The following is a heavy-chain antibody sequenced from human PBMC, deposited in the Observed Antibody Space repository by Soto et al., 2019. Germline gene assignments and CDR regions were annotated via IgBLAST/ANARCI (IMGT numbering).Heavy chain of an antibody. V-gene: IGHV3-23*01. J-gene: IGHJ5*02. CDR1: RFKFGSYA. Sequence: GGSLRLSCAASRFKFGSYAMSWVRQAPGKGLEWVASISNSGYSTSYADSVKGRFTISRDNSKNTLYLQMNSLRADDTAKYYCEKPWTPRRAFDHWRDLPLVPVS. CDR3: EKPWTPRRAFDH. CDR2: ISNSGYST. D-gene: IGHD5-12*01.